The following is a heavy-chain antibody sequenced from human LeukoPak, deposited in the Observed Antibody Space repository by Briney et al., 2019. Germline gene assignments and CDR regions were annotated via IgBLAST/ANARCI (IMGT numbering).Heavy chain of an antibody. CDR3: AREGPYSSGWYGDYYYYMDV. V-gene: IGHV1-69*04. Sequence: SVKVSCKASGGTFSSYTISWVRQAPGQGLERMGRIIPILGIANYAQKFQGRVTITADKSTSTAYMELSSLRSEDTAVYYCAREGPYSSGWYGDYYYYMDVWGKGTTVTVSS. J-gene: IGHJ6*03. CDR2: IIPILGIA. CDR1: GGTFSSYT. D-gene: IGHD6-19*01.